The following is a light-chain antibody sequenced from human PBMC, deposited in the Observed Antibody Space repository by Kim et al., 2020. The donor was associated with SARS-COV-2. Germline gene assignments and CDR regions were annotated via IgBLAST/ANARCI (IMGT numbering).Light chain of an antibody. CDR2: QVS. CDR1: QSHVYNDGNTN. V-gene: IGKV2-30*01. CDR3: IQGTRRPPNT. J-gene: IGKJ2*01. Sequence: PASISCRSSQSHVYNDGNTNLGWVQQRPGQSPRRLIYQVSSRDSGVPDRFSGSGSGTDFTLKISRVEAEDVVVYYGIQGTRRPPNTFGQETKLEIK.